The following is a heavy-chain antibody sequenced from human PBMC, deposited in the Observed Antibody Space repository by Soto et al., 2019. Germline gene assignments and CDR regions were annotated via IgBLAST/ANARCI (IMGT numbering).Heavy chain of an antibody. CDR1: GFTFSSYG. CDR3: ARDFGDYGDYRPDY. CDR2: IWYDGSNK. D-gene: IGHD4-17*01. Sequence: GGSLRLSCAASGFTFSSYGMHWVRQAPGKGLEWVAVIWYDGSNKYYADSVKGRFTISRDNSKNTLYLQMNSLRAEDTAVYYCARDFGDYGDYRPDYWGQGTLVTVSS. V-gene: IGHV3-33*01. J-gene: IGHJ4*02.